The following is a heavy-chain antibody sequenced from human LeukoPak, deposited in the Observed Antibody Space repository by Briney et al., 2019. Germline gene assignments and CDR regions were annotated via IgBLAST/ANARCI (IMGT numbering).Heavy chain of an antibody. CDR3: AGRSSGSSHFDY. CDR1: GFTFSDYY. J-gene: IGHJ4*02. D-gene: IGHD1-26*01. CDR2: ISSSSSYT. Sequence: GGSLRLSCAASGFTFSDYYMNWIRQAPGRGPEWVSHISSSSSYTNYADSVKGRFTISRDNAENSLYLQMNSLRGDDTAVYYCAGRSSGSSHFDYWGQGTLVTVSS. V-gene: IGHV3-11*06.